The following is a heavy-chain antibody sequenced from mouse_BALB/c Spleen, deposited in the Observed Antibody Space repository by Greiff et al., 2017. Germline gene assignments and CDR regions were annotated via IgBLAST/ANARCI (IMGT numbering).Heavy chain of an antibody. Sequence: EVQLVESGGGLVKPGGSLKLSCAASGFTFSSYAMSWVRQTPEKRLEWVASISSGGSTYYPDSVKGRFTISRDNARNILYLQMSSLRSEDTAMYYCARYSAHYYGSSYGWYFDVWGAGTTVTVSS. J-gene: IGHJ1*01. CDR1: GFTFSSYA. CDR3: ARYSAHYYGSSYGWYFDV. V-gene: IGHV5-6-5*01. CDR2: ISSGGST. D-gene: IGHD1-1*01.